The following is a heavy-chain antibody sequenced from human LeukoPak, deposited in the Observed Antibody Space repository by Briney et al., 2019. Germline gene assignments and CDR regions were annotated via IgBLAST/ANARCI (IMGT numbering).Heavy chain of an antibody. CDR3: ARAQFLVWYFDL. CDR1: GGSISDYF. V-gene: IGHV4-59*08. D-gene: IGHD3-3*01. J-gene: IGHJ2*01. CDR2: VYNSGNT. Sequence: SETLSLTCTVSGGSISDYFWSWIRQPPGKGLEWIGYVYNSGNTNYNPSLKSRVTISVDTSKNQFSLKLSSVTAADTAVYYCARAQFLVWYFDLWGRGTLVTVSS.